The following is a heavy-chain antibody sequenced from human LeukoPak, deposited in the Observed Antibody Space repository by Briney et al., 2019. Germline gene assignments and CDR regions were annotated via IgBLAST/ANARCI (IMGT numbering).Heavy chain of an antibody. CDR1: GFTFGDYA. J-gene: IGHJ4*02. D-gene: IGHD3-16*01. CDR3: TGNDYVWGSYPY. V-gene: IGHV3-49*03. Sequence: PGGSLRLSCTASGFTFGDYAMSWFRQAPGKGPEWVGFIRSKAYGGTTEYAASVKGRFTISRDDSKSIAYLQMNSLKTEDTAVYYCTGNDYVWGSYPYWGQGTLVTVSS. CDR2: IRSKAYGGTT.